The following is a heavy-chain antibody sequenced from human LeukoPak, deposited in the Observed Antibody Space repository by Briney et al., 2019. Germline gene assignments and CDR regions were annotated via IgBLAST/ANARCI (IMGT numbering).Heavy chain of an antibody. J-gene: IGHJ4*02. D-gene: IGHD3-16*01. CDR2: ISLSRST. CDR1: GGSLSGDNYY. Sequence: SETLSLTCTPSGGSLSGDNYYWSWIRQPPGKGLQWIAYISLSRSTNYNPSLKSRVTISLDTSKNQFSLRLTSVTAADTAVYYCAKTGAPMGGYWGQGTLVTVSS. V-gene: IGHV4-61*01. CDR3: AKTGAPMGGY.